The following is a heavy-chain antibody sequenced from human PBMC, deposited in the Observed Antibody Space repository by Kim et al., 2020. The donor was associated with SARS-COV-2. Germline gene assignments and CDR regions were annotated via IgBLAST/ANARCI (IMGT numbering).Heavy chain of an antibody. CDR2: ISWNSGSI. CDR3: AKVTRTYYYDSSGYPDAFDI. J-gene: IGHJ3*02. CDR1: GFTFDDYA. V-gene: IGHV3-9*01. D-gene: IGHD3-22*01. Sequence: GGSLRLSCAASGFTFDDYAMHWVRQAPGKGLEWVSGISWNSGSIGYADSVKGRFTISRDNAKNSLYLQMNSLRAEDTALYYCAKVTRTYYYDSSGYPDAFDIWGQGTMVTVSS.